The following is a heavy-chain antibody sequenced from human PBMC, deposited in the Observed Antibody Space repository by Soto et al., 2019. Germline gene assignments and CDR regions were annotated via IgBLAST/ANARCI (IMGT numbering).Heavy chain of an antibody. CDR3: AKERITAATWDALDV. V-gene: IGHV3-13*01. J-gene: IGHJ3*01. Sequence: PGGSLRLSCAASGSTFSSYDMHWVRQVTGKGLEWVSAIGTADDTYYAGSVKGRFTISREDAKNCLYLQMNSLRAEDTAVYYCAKERITAATWDALDVWGQGTMVTVSS. CDR1: GSTFSSYD. CDR2: IGTADDT. D-gene: IGHD1-20*01.